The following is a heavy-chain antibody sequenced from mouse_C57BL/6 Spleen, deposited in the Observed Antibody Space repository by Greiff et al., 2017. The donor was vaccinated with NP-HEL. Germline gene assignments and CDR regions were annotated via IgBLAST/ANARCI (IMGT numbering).Heavy chain of an antibody. CDR3: ARNGYYFDY. V-gene: IGHV14-2*01. D-gene: IGHD2-2*01. CDR1: GFNIKDYY. Sequence: EVQLHQSGAELVKPGASVKLSCTASGFNIKDYYMHWVKQRTEQGLEWIGRIDPEDGETKYDPKFQGKATITADTSSNTAYLQLSSLTSEDTAVYYCARNGYYFDYWGQGTTLTVSS. CDR2: IDPEDGET. J-gene: IGHJ2*01.